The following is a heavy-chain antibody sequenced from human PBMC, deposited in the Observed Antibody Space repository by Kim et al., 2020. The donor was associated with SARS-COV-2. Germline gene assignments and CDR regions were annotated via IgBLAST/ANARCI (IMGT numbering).Heavy chain of an antibody. Sequence: HADFGKGLFTISRDNSKNTLYLQMNSLRAEDTAVYYCAREGDSAFDVWGQGTMVTVSS. J-gene: IGHJ3*01. D-gene: IGHD2-21*02. V-gene: IGHV3-30*01. CDR3: AREGDSAFDV.